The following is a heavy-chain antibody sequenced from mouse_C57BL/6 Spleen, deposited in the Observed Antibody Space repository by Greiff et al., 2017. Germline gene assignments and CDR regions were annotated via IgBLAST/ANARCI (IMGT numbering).Heavy chain of an antibody. CDR3: TRVYYGSFYAMDY. V-gene: IGHV14-1*01. CDR1: GFNIKDYY. D-gene: IGHD1-1*01. CDR2: IDPEDGDT. Sequence: EVQLQQSGAELVRPGASVKLSCTASGFNIKDYYMHWVKQRPEQGLEWIGRIDPEDGDTEYAPKFQGKATMTADTSSNTAYLQLSSLTSEDAAVYYCTRVYYGSFYAMDYWGQGTSVTVSS. J-gene: IGHJ4*01.